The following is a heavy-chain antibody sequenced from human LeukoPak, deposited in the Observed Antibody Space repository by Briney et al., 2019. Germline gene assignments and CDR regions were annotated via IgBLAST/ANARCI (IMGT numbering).Heavy chain of an antibody. D-gene: IGHD5-12*01. CDR2: ISSSSSDI. Sequence: GGSLRLSCAASGFTFSNYSLNWVRQAPGKGLEWVSSISSSSSDIYYADSVKGRFTISRDNAKNSLYLQMNSLRAEDTAVYYCARESGYDMDFDYWGQGTLVTVSS. CDR1: GFTFSNYS. J-gene: IGHJ4*02. CDR3: ARESGYDMDFDY. V-gene: IGHV3-21*01.